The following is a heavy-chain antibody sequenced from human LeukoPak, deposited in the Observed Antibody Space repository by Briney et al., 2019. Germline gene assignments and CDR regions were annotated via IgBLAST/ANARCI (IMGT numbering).Heavy chain of an antibody. CDR2: IYYSGST. CDR3: ARGRGYSGYDFDY. Sequence: KPSETLSLTCTVSGGSISSYYWSWIRRPPGKGLEWIGYIYYSGSTNYNPSLKSRVTISVDTSKNQFSLKLSSATAADTAVYYCARGRGYSGYDFDYWGQGTLVTVSS. V-gene: IGHV4-59*01. CDR1: GGSISSYY. J-gene: IGHJ4*02. D-gene: IGHD5-12*01.